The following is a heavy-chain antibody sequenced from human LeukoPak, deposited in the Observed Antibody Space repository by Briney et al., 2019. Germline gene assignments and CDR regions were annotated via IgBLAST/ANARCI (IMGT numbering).Heavy chain of an antibody. CDR1: GGSISNYF. CDR3: ARQWVDDSSGYAAFDI. Sequence: PSETLSLTCPVSGGSISNYFWSWIRQPPGKGLEWIGYIYYSGSTNYNPSLKSRVTISVDTSKNQFSLKLSSVTAADTAVYYCARQWVDDSSGYAAFDIWGQETMVTVSS. D-gene: IGHD3-22*01. CDR2: IYYSGST. J-gene: IGHJ3*02. V-gene: IGHV4-59*08.